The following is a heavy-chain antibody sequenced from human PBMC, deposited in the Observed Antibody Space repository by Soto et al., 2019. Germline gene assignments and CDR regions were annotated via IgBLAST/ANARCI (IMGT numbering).Heavy chain of an antibody. V-gene: IGHV1-69*08. D-gene: IGHD4-17*01. Sequence: QVQLVQSGAEVKKPGSSVKVSCKASGGTFSSYTISWVRQAPGQGLEWMGRIIPILGIANYAQKFQGRVTTTADKSTSTAYMELSSLRSEDTAVYYCAGDRYHDYGAHWFDPWGQGTLVTVSS. CDR1: GGTFSSYT. J-gene: IGHJ5*02. CDR2: IIPILGIA. CDR3: AGDRYHDYGAHWFDP.